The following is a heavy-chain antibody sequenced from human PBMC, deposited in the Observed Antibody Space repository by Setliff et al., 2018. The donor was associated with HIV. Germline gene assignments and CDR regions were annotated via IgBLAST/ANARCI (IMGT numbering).Heavy chain of an antibody. CDR3: ARSNSGSGTGSGYYFHMGV. CDR2: VTPSGST. D-gene: IGHD6-19*01. J-gene: IGHJ6*03. Sequence: SETLSLTCTVSGGSLDSGNYYWSWIRQPAGKGLEWIGRVTPSGSTNYSPSLKSRVTISIDTSKQFSLNVRSLTAADTAVYYCARSNSGSGTGSGYYFHMGVWGKGTTVTVSS. CDR1: GGSLDSGNYY. V-gene: IGHV4-61*02.